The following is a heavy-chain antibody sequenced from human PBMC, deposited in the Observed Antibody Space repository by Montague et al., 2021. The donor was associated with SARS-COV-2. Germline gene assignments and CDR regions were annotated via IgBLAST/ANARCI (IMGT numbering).Heavy chain of an antibody. CDR2: INHSGST. J-gene: IGHJ3*01. CDR3: ARFPATYYYVSKAAPATPEAFDL. D-gene: IGHD3-22*01. Sequence: SETLSLTCTVYGGSFSGYYWSWIRQPPGKGLEWIGEINHSGSTNYNPSLQSRVTISVDTSKNQFSLKLSSVTAADTAVCYCARFPATYYYVSKAAPATPEAFDLWGQGTMVTVSS. V-gene: IGHV4-34*01. CDR1: GGSFSGYY.